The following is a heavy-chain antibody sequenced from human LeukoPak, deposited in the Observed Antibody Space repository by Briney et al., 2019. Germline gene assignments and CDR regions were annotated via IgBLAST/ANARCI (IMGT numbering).Heavy chain of an antibody. CDR1: GFTFSSYG. V-gene: IGHV3-23*01. D-gene: IGHD3-10*01. CDR2: ISGSGGST. J-gene: IGHJ4*02. Sequence: GGSLRLSCAASGFTFSSYGMSWVRQAPGKGLEWVSAISGSGGSTYYADSVKGRFTISRDNSKNTLYLQMNSLRVDDTAVYYCAKDGTRGIRFGKIPHYFDYWGQGTLVTVSS. CDR3: AKDGTRGIRFGKIPHYFDY.